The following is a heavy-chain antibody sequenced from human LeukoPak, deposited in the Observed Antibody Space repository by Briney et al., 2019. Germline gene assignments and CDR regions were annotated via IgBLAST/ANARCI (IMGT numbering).Heavy chain of an antibody. CDR1: GFTFSGYE. J-gene: IGHJ4*02. D-gene: IGHD5-24*01. Sequence: PGGSLRLSCAASGFTFSGYEMNWVRQAPGKGLEWVSYISSSGSTIYYADSVKGRFTISRDNAKNSLYLQMNSLRAGDTAVYYCARTIEMATISYFDYWGQGTLVTVSS. V-gene: IGHV3-48*03. CDR2: ISSSGSTI. CDR3: ARTIEMATISYFDY.